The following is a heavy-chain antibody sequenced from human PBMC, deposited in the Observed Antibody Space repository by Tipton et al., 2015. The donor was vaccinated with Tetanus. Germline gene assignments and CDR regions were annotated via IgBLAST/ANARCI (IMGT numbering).Heavy chain of an antibody. J-gene: IGHJ5*02. V-gene: IGHV4-31*03. Sequence: TLSLTCTVSGTSINTGGYLWTWVRQHRGKGLEWIGYFYSTQRTSSNPSLKSRVTISVDTSKNQFSLKLSSVTAADTAVYYCARGAYSYDSSGYYYLLDPWGQGTLVTVSS. CDR3: ARGAYSYDSSGYYYLLDP. CDR2: FYSTQRT. D-gene: IGHD3-22*01. CDR1: GTSINTGGYL.